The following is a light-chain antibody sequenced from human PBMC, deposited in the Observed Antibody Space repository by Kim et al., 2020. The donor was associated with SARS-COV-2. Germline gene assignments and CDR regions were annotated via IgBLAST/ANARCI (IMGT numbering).Light chain of an antibody. CDR1: SSDVGGYNY. Sequence: PGPSLTITCTGTSSDVGGYNYVSWYQQHPGKAPKLIIYDVSNRPSGVSNRFSGSKSGNTASLTISGLQPEDEADYYCSSYTNSNVIFGGGTQLTVL. CDR3: SSYTNSNVI. J-gene: IGLJ2*01. CDR2: DVS. V-gene: IGLV2-14*03.